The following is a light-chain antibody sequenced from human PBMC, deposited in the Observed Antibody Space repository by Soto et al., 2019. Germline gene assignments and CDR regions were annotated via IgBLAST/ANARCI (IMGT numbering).Light chain of an antibody. J-gene: IGKJ3*01. CDR3: QQYGSSPFT. CDR1: PSISNP. CDR2: GAS. V-gene: IGKV3-20*01. Sequence: VVLTQSTANLSLSPGERGTLXCRASPSISNPFAWYQHRPGEAPRRLIPGASNRAKGSPDRFSGSGSGTDFTPTISRLEPEDFAVYYGQQYGSSPFTFGPGTKMDIK.